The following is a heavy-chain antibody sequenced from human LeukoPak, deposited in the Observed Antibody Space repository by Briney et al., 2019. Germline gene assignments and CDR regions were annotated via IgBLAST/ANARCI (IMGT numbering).Heavy chain of an antibody. D-gene: IGHD4-23*01. J-gene: IGHJ6*02. CDR3: ARDLRWYFYGMGV. CDR2: IIPILGIA. V-gene: IGHV1-69*04. Sequence: SVKVSCKASGGTFSSYAISWVRQAPGQGLEWMGRIIPILGIANYAQKFQGRVTITADKSTSTAYMELSSLRSEDTAVYYCARDLRWYFYGMGVWGQGTTVTVSS. CDR1: GGTFSSYA.